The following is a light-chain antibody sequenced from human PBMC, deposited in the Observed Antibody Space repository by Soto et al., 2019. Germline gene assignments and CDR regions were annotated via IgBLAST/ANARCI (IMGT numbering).Light chain of an antibody. CDR3: HQYVTSPPWT. CDR2: GAS. J-gene: IGKJ1*01. V-gene: IGKV3-20*01. CDR1: QSVRSSY. Sequence: EIVLTQSPGTLSLSPGERATLSCRASQSVRSSYLAWYQQRPDQAPRLLIYGASSRATGIPDRFSGSGSGTDFTLTISRLEPEDFAVCYCHQYVTSPPWTFGQGTKVEI.